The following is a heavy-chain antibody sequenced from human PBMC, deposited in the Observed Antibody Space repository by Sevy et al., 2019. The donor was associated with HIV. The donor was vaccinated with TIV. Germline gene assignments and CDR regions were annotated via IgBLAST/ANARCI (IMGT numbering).Heavy chain of an antibody. D-gene: IGHD2-8*02. CDR1: GFTFSNHG. CDR2: IRYDGSSE. J-gene: IGHJ3*02. Sequence: GGSLRLSCAASGFTFSNHGMHWVRQAPGKGLEWVAFIRYDGSSEYYADSVKGRFTISRDNSKNTLYLQMNSLRPEDTAVYYCAKDRKVLLVVYAIPFDVFDIWGQGTMVTVSS. V-gene: IGHV3-30*02. CDR3: AKDRKVLLVVYAIPFDVFDI.